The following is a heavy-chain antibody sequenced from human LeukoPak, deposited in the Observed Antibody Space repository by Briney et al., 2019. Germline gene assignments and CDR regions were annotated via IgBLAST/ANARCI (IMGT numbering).Heavy chain of an antibody. Sequence: SETLSLTCTVSGGSIFGYYWIWIRQPAGRGLEWVGRIYTTGTTNYNPSLESRVTTSVDTSKNQFSLKLSSVTAADTAVYYCARGPRIHFDYWGQGTLVTVSS. J-gene: IGHJ4*02. CDR2: IYTTGTT. CDR3: ARGPRIHFDY. V-gene: IGHV4-4*07. D-gene: IGHD1-14*01. CDR1: GGSIFGYY.